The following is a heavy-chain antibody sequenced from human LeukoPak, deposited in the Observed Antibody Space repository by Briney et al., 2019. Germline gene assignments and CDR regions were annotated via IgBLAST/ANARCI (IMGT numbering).Heavy chain of an antibody. CDR1: GFTFSSYA. D-gene: IGHD4-17*01. CDR2: ISGSGGST. Sequence: PGGSLRLSCAASGFTFSSYAMSWVRQAPGKGLEWVSAISGSGGSTYYADSVKGRFTISRDNSKNTLYLQMNSLRAEDTAVYYRAIDLLRTTVTTEGGDFWGQGTLVTVSS. CDR3: AIDLLRTTVTTEGGDF. J-gene: IGHJ4*02. V-gene: IGHV3-23*01.